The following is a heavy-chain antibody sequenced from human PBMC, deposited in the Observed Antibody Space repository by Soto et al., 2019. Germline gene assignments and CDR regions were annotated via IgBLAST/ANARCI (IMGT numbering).Heavy chain of an antibody. CDR1: GFPLIYA. J-gene: IGHJ6*02. D-gene: IGHD3-10*01. CDR3: ARGGADHYQYGMDV. CDR2: MNGAATST. V-gene: IGHV3-23*01. Sequence: PGGSVRLSCAASGFPLIYAMSWVRQPPGKRLEWVSSMNGAATSTSYADSAQGRSTMSRDNSKNTVFLEMNSLRVEDTAVYYCARGGADHYQYGMDVWGQGTTVTVSS.